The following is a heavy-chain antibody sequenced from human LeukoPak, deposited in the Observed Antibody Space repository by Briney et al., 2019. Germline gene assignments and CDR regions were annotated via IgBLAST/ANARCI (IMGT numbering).Heavy chain of an antibody. J-gene: IGHJ4*02. CDR2: IYSGGST. D-gene: IGHD2-2*01. CDR3: AVRDIVVVPARMDDY. V-gene: IGHV3-53*01. Sequence: PGGSLRLSCAASGFTVSSNYMSWVRQAPGKRLEWVSVIYSGGSTYYADSVKGRFTISRDNSKNTLYLQMNSLRAEDTAVYYCAVRDIVVVPARMDDYWGQGTLVTVSS. CDR1: GFTVSSNY.